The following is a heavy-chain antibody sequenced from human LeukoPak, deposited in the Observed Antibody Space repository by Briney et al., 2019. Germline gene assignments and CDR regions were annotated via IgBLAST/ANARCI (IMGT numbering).Heavy chain of an antibody. CDR2: ISGSGGST. CDR1: GFTFSSYA. Sequence: GGSLRLSCAASGFTFSSYAMSWVRQAPGKGLEWVSAISGSGGSTYYAEAVKGRFTISRDNSKNTLYLQMNSLRAEDTAVYYCAKHLVAATRSRFDYWGQGTLVTVSS. V-gene: IGHV3-23*01. D-gene: IGHD2-15*01. CDR3: AKHLVAATRSRFDY. J-gene: IGHJ4*02.